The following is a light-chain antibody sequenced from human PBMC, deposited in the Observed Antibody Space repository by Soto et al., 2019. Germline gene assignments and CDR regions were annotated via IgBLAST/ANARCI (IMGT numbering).Light chain of an antibody. V-gene: IGKV3-20*01. CDR1: QSVSSSY. CDR3: QQYGSSSWT. Sequence: EIVLTQSLCTLSLSPGERATLSCRASQSVSSSYLAWYQQKPGQAPRLLIYAASSRATGIPDRFSGSGSGTDFTLTISRLEPEDFAVYYCQQYGSSSWTFGQGTTVEIK. J-gene: IGKJ1*01. CDR2: AAS.